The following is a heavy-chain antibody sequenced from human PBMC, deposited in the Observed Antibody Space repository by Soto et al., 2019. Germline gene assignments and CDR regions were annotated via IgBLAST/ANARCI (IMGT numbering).Heavy chain of an antibody. V-gene: IGHV4-31*03. CDR2: IYYSGST. CDR3: AREGGPGGSGIGYGSGSPDYYYGMDV. J-gene: IGHJ6*02. Sequence: SETLSLTCTVSGGSISSGGYYWSWIRQHPGKGLEWIGYIYYSGSTYYNPSLKSRVTISVDTSKNQFSLKLSSVTAADTAVYYCAREGGPGGSGIGYGSGSPDYYYGMDVWGQGTTVTVSS. CDR1: GGSISSGGYY. D-gene: IGHD3-10*01.